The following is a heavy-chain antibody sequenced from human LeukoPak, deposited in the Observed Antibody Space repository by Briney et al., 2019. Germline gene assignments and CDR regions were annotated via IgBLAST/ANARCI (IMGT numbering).Heavy chain of an antibody. CDR1: GFTVSSNY. D-gene: IGHD6-19*01. CDR2: IYSDGST. CDR3: ARRYNSGRQVYCGMDV. V-gene: IGHV3-53*01. J-gene: IGHJ6*02. Sequence: PGVSLRLSCAASGFTVSSNYMNWVRQTPGKGPEWISVIYSDGSTYYAGSVKGRFTISRDNSKNTLYLQMNSLRAEDTAVYYCARRYNSGRQVYCGMDVWGQGTAVTVSS.